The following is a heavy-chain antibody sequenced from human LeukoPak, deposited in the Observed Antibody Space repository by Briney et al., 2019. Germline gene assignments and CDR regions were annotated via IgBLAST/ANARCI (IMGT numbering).Heavy chain of an antibody. V-gene: IGHV5-51*01. CDR1: GYSFNSYW. J-gene: IGHJ3*02. D-gene: IGHD2-15*01. Sequence: LGESLKISCKGSGYSFNSYWIGWVRQMPGKGLEWMGIIYPGDSDTRYSPSFQGQVTISADKSITTAYLQWSSLKASDTAMYYCVRRGFCSGGSCYSHAFDIWGQGTMVTVSS. CDR3: VRRGFCSGGSCYSHAFDI. CDR2: IYPGDSDT.